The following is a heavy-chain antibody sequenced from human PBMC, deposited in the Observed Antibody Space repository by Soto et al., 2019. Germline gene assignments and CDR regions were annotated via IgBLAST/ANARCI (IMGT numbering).Heavy chain of an antibody. CDR2: IKSKTDGGTT. CDR3: TSQTYYYDSSGYFRGPIVPDDI. J-gene: IGHJ3*02. Sequence: GGSLRLSCAASGFTFSNAWMNWVRQAPRKGLEWVGRIKSKTDGGTTDYAAPVKGRFTISRDDSKNTPYLQMNSLKTEDTAVYYCTSQTYYYDSSGYFRGPIVPDDIWGQGTMVTVS. D-gene: IGHD3-22*01. V-gene: IGHV3-15*07. CDR1: GFTFSNAW.